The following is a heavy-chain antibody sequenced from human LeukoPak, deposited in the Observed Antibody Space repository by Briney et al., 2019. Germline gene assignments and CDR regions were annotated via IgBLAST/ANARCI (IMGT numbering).Heavy chain of an antibody. CDR2: IYYSGSS. CDR3: ARSDTSGYYYVY. Sequence: TASETLSLTCTVSGGSISSSYWSWIRQPPGKGLEWIGYIYYSGSSYYSPSLKSRVTISVDTSKNHFSLKLSSVTAADTAVYYCARSDTSGYYYVYWGQGTLVTVSA. CDR1: GGSISSSY. D-gene: IGHD3-22*01. V-gene: IGHV4-59*01. J-gene: IGHJ4*02.